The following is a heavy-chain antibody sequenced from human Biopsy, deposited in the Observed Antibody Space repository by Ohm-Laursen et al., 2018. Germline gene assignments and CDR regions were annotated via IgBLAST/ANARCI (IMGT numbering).Heavy chain of an antibody. CDR1: GFKFDDYA. D-gene: IGHD2/OR15-2a*01. CDR2: MSRNNGFI. Sequence: RSLRLSCSAAGFKFDDYAMHWVRQTPGKGLEWVSGMSRNNGFIGYADSVRGRFTISRDNGQNSLYLQMNSLITKDTAVYYCARDISPSTFPENTLDIWGQGTMVTVSS. V-gene: IGHV3-9*01. J-gene: IGHJ3*02. CDR3: ARDISPSTFPENTLDI.